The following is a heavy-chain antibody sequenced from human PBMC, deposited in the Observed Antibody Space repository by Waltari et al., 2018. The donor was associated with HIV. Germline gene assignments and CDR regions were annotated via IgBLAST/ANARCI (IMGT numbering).Heavy chain of an antibody. Sequence: QVQLQESGPGLVKPSETLSLTCTVSGGSVSSGSYSWSWIRQPPGKGLEWIGYIYYSGSTNYNPSLKSRVTISVDTSKNQFSLKLSSVTAADTAVYYCAREWVRSGSLYYYYYMDVWGKGTTVTVSS. CDR1: GGSVSSGSYS. CDR3: AREWVRSGSLYYYYYMDV. J-gene: IGHJ6*03. D-gene: IGHD3-10*01. CDR2: IYYSGST. V-gene: IGHV4-61*01.